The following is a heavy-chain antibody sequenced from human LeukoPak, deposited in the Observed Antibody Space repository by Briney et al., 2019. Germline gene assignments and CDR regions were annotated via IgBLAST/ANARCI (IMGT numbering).Heavy chain of an antibody. CDR2: IKQDGTET. D-gene: IGHD6-13*01. Sequence: GGSLRLSCAASGFIFSSYWMSWVRQVPGKGLEWVANIKQDGTETSYVDSVEGRFTISRDNAKNSLFLQMNSLRADDTALYYCARGVTGAWYLRYYFEYWGQGIMVTVSS. CDR1: GFIFSSYW. V-gene: IGHV3-7*03. J-gene: IGHJ4*02. CDR3: ARGVTGAWYLRYYFEY.